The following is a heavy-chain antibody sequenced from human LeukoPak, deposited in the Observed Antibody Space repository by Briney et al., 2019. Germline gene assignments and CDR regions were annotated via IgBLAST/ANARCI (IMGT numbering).Heavy chain of an antibody. CDR2: IYHSGST. Sequence: PSGTLSLTCAVSGGSISSSNWWSWVRQPPGKGLEWIGEIYHSGSTNYNPSLKSRVIISVDTSKNQFSLKVNSVTAADTAMYYCARQPDVVGITGMGWFDPWGQGTLVTVSS. CDR3: ARQPDVVGITGMGWFDP. CDR1: GGSISSSNW. D-gene: IGHD1-14*01. V-gene: IGHV4-4*02. J-gene: IGHJ5*02.